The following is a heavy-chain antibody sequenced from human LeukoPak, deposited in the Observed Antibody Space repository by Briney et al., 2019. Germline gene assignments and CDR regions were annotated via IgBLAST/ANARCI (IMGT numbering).Heavy chain of an antibody. D-gene: IGHD3-9*01. CDR2: ISSSSSYI. V-gene: IGHV3-21*01. Sequence: GGSLRLSCAASGFTFSSYSMNWVRQAPGKGLEWVSSISSSSSYIYYADSVKGRFTISRDNAKNSLYLQMNSLRAEDTAVYYCAREVLRYFDWPSPFDYWGQGTLVTVSS. CDR1: GFTFSSYS. J-gene: IGHJ4*02. CDR3: AREVLRYFDWPSPFDY.